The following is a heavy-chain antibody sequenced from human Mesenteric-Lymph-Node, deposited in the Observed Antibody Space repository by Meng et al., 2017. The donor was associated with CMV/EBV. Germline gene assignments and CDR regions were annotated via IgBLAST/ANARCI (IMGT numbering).Heavy chain of an antibody. J-gene: IGHJ4*02. D-gene: IGHD6-13*01. V-gene: IGHV3-30*04. CDR2: ISYDGSNK. Sequence: LSLTCAASGFTFSSYAMHWVRQAPGKGLEWVAVISYDGSNKYYADSVKGRFTISRDNSKNTLYLQMNSLRAEDTAVYYCARDITEYSSSWYSFDYWGQGTLVTVSS. CDR3: ARDITEYSSSWYSFDY. CDR1: GFTFSSYA.